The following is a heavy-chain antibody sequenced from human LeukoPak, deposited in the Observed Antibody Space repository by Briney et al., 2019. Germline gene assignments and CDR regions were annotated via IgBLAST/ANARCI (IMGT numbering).Heavy chain of an antibody. V-gene: IGHV4-4*09. CDR3: ARRYVTSWFDP. CDR2: IYTSGST. J-gene: IGHJ5*02. D-gene: IGHD1-14*01. CDR1: GGSISSYY. Sequence: SETLSLTCTVSGGSISSYYWSWIRQPPGKGLEWIGYIYTSGSTNYNPSLKSRVAISVDTSKNQFSLKLSSVTAADTAVYYCARRYVTSWFDPWGQGTLVTVSS.